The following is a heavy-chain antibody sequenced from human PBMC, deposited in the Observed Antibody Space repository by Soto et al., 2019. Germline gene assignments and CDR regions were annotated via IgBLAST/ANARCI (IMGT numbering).Heavy chain of an antibody. J-gene: IGHJ4*02. Sequence: QVRLVQSGAEVKKPGASVKVSCKASGYTFNYYAITWVRQAPGQGLEYVRWISTYNGDTAYVPKLQGRGTLTRDNSTSTAHMELRSRRSDDTGVYYCAREAGSGSYYPEDYWGQGTLVTVSS. CDR2: ISTYNGDT. D-gene: IGHD1-26*01. CDR3: AREAGSGSYYPEDY. CDR1: GYTFNYYA. V-gene: IGHV1-18*04.